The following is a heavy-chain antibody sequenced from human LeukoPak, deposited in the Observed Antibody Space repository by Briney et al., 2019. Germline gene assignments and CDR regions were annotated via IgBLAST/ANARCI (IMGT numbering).Heavy chain of an antibody. J-gene: IGHJ4*02. D-gene: IGHD3-22*01. CDR1: GFAFSSYA. V-gene: IGHV3-30*04. Sequence: GGSLRLSCAASGFAFSSYAMHWVRQAPGKGLEWLAVVSAHGVDKFYADSVKGRFTISKDTSKNTLSLQMNSLRAEDTAVYYCARNYYYDSSGYYPDYWGQGTLVTVSS. CDR2: VSAHGVDK. CDR3: ARNYYYDSSGYYPDY.